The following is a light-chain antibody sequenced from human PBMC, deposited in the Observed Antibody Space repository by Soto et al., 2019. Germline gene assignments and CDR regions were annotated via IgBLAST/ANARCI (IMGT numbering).Light chain of an antibody. J-gene: IGKJ1*01. V-gene: IGKV3-15*01. CDR1: QSVSSN. CDR2: GAS. CDR3: QRYMSWPAQP. Sequence: EIVMTQSPATLSVSPGERATLSCRASQSVSSNLAWYQQKPGQAPRLLIYGASTRATGIPARFSGSGSGTEFTHTIGRLRSENFGVYYCQRYMSWPAQPLGKGTKVDIK.